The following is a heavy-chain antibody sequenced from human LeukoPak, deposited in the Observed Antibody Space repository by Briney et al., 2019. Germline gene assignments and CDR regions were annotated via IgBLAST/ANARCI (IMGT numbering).Heavy chain of an antibody. Sequence: SETLSLTCAVYGVSFSGYYWSWIRQPPGKGLEWIGEINHSGSTNYNPSLKSRVTISGDTAKNQFSLKLSSVTAAETAVYYCARGNYYYGSGSYYVGYYFDYWGQGPLATVSS. V-gene: IGHV4-34*01. D-gene: IGHD3-10*01. CDR3: ARGNYYYGSGSYYVGYYFDY. J-gene: IGHJ4*02. CDR1: GVSFSGYY. CDR2: INHSGST.